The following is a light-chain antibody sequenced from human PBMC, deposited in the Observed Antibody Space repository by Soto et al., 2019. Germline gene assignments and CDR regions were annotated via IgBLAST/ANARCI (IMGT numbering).Light chain of an antibody. CDR3: QQYGSSPPIT. CDR1: QSVSSC. J-gene: IGKJ5*01. Sequence: EIVLTQSPATLSLSPGERATLSCGASQSVSSCLAWYQQKPGQAPRLLIYDASNRATGIPDRFSGSGSGTDFTLTISRLEPEDFAVYYCQQYGSSPPITFGQGTRLEI. CDR2: DAS. V-gene: IGKV3D-20*01.